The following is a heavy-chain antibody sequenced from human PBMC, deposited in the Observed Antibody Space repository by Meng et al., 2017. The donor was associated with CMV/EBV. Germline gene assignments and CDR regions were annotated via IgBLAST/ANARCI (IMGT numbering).Heavy chain of an antibody. Sequence: GESLKISCAASGFTFDDYGMSWVRQAPGKGLEWVSGINWNGGSTGYADSVKGRFTISRDNAKNSLYLQMNSLRAEDTAVYYCAREEYSHGLEYYYYGMDVWGQGTTVTVSS. D-gene: IGHD5-18*01. J-gene: IGHJ6*02. CDR2: INWNGGST. CDR3: AREEYSHGLEYYYYGMDV. V-gene: IGHV3-20*04. CDR1: GFTFDDYG.